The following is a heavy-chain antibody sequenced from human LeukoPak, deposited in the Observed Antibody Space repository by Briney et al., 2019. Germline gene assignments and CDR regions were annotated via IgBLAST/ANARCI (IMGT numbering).Heavy chain of an antibody. Sequence: PSQTLSLTCTVSGGSISSGDYYWSWIRQPPGTGLEWIGYIYYSGSTYYNPSLKSRVTLSVDTSKNQLSLKLSSVTAADTAVYYCAARPVYYYDSSGYYYWGQGTLVTVSS. CDR3: AARPVYYYDSSGYYY. CDR1: GGSISSGDYY. D-gene: IGHD3-22*01. V-gene: IGHV4-30-4*01. CDR2: IYYSGST. J-gene: IGHJ4*02.